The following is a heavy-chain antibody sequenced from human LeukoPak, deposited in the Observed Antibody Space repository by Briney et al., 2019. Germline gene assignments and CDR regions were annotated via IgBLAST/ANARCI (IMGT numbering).Heavy chain of an antibody. CDR1: GFIFSTYW. CDR3: AELGITMIGGV. CDR2: IKSDGSSI. D-gene: IGHD3-10*02. J-gene: IGHJ6*04. Sequence: GGSLRLSCAASGFIFSTYWMHWVRQAPGKGLVWVSRIKSDGSSITYVDSVKGRFTISRDNAKNTLYLQMNSLRAEDTAVYYCAELGITMIGGVWGKGTTVTISS. V-gene: IGHV3-74*01.